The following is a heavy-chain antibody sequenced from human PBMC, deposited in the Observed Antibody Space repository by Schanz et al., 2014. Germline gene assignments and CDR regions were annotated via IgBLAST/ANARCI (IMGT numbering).Heavy chain of an antibody. Sequence: VQLVESGGGLIQPGGSLRLSCAVSGFSVSTNYMSWVRQAPGKGLEWVAFIPSDESNKYYIDSVKGRFTISRDNSRETMCLQMNTLRPDDTAVYYCAKDEGYNYGYIFDYWGQGTLVTVSS. V-gene: IGHV3-30*02. CDR3: AKDEGYNYGYIFDY. J-gene: IGHJ4*02. CDR2: IPSDESNK. CDR1: GFSVSTNY. D-gene: IGHD5-18*01.